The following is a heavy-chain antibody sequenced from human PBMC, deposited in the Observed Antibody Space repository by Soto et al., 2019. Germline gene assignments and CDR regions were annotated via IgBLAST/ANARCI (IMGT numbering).Heavy chain of an antibody. D-gene: IGHD6-19*01. CDR3: ARRYGWLYFDY. CDR1: GDSIYSSSYY. Sequence: SETLSLTCTVSGDSIYSSSYYWGWIRQPPGKGLEWIGSIYFSGSTYYNPSLKSRVTISVDTSKNQFSLKLTSVTAADTALYYCARRYGWLYFDYWGQGSLVTVSS. J-gene: IGHJ4*02. CDR2: IYFSGST. V-gene: IGHV4-39*01.